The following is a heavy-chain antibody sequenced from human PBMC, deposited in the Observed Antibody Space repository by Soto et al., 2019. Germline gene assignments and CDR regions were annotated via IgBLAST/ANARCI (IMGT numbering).Heavy chain of an antibody. D-gene: IGHD4-4*01. CDR1: GFTFSNYW. CDR2: IKEDGSDK. CDR3: ASHPPRGDYNKYATTS. J-gene: IGHJ5*02. V-gene: IGHV3-7*03. Sequence: PXGSLILSCAVSGFTFSNYWMSWVRQDPGKGLEWVANIKEDGSDKYYIDSVKGRFAISRDNAKNSLYLQMNSLRAEDTAVYYCASHPPRGDYNKYATTSWGQGTLVTVSS.